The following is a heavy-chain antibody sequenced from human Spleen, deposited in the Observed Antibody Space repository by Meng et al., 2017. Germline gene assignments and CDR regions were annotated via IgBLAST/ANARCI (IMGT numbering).Heavy chain of an antibody. Sequence: QVQLVQSGAEVKQPGASLKVSCKASDYTFTGYGVCWVRQAPGQGLEWMGWFVNYRDTYPAPKFQHRVTMTTDTLTNTVFMELRSLTSDDTAVYYCARGTPGRSYCDYWGQGTLVTVSS. CDR1: DYTFTGYG. CDR2: FVNYRDT. D-gene: IGHD3-10*01. V-gene: IGHV1-18*01. CDR3: ARGTPGRSYCDY. J-gene: IGHJ4*02.